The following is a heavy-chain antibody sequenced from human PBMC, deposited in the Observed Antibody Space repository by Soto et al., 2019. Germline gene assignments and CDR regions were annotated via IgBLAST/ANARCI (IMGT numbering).Heavy chain of an antibody. Sequence: PSETLSLTCSVSGDSINSDKYYWGWIRQPPGKGLEWIGSIYYRGNTYYNPSLKSRVTISVDTSENQFSLKLTSVTAADTAAYFCARYDYSDLFFDYWGQGTLVTVSS. CDR1: GDSINSDKYY. CDR3: ARYDYSDLFFDY. CDR2: IYYRGNT. D-gene: IGHD4-17*01. V-gene: IGHV4-39*01. J-gene: IGHJ4*02.